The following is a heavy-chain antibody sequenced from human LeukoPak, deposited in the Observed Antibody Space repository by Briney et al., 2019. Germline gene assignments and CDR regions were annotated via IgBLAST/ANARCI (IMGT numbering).Heavy chain of an antibody. CDR1: GGTFSSYA. V-gene: IGHV1-69*05. D-gene: IGHD2-2*01. CDR2: IIPIFGTA. CDR3: ARYRSIVVVPAGGAFDI. J-gene: IGHJ3*02. Sequence: GSSVKVSCKASGGTFSSYAISWVRQAPGQGLEWMGGIIPIFGTANYAQKFQGRVTITTDESTSTAYMELSSLRSEDTAVYYCARYRSIVVVPAGGAFDIWGQGTMVTVSS.